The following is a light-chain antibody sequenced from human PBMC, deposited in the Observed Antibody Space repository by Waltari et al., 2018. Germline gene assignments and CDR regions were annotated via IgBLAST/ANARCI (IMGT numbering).Light chain of an antibody. Sequence: EIVLTQSPGTLSLSPGERATLSCRASQSVSSSYLAWYQQKPGQALRLLIYGASSRATGIADRFSGSGSGTDFTLTVSRLEPEDFAVYYCQQYGSAPRTFGQGTKVEIK. CDR1: QSVSSSY. CDR2: GAS. V-gene: IGKV3-20*01. J-gene: IGKJ1*01. CDR3: QQYGSAPRT.